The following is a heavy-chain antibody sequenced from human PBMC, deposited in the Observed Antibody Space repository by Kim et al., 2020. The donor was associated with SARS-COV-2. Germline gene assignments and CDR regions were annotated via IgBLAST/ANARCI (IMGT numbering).Heavy chain of an antibody. Sequence: SETLSLTCTVSGGSISITSYYWGWIRQPPGKGLEWIAIACYDGNTIYNPSLKSRVTISLDTSKNQFSLGLTSVTAADTALYYCARTRVVPSGHFDSWGQGTLATVSS. CDR1: GGSISITSYY. CDR2: ACYDGNT. J-gene: IGHJ4*02. D-gene: IGHD2-21*01. CDR3: ARTRVVPSGHFDS. V-gene: IGHV4-39*01.